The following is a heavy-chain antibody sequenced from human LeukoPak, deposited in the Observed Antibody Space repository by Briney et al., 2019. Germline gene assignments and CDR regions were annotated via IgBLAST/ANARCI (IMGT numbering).Heavy chain of an antibody. Sequence: GGSLRLSCAASGFTFDDYGMSWVRQAPGKGLDWVSGINWNGGSTGYADSVKGRFTSSRDNAKNSLYLQMNSLRAEDTALYYCATRRGYYGSGSSYYFDYWGQGTLVTVSS. CDR3: ATRRGYYGSGSSYYFDY. J-gene: IGHJ4*02. V-gene: IGHV3-20*04. CDR1: GFTFDDYG. CDR2: INWNGGST. D-gene: IGHD3-10*01.